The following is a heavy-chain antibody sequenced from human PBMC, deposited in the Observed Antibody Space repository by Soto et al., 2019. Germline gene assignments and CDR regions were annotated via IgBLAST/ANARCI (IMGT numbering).Heavy chain of an antibody. CDR1: GFTFSNDW. V-gene: IGHV3-74*01. CDR2: IISGGTRV. Sequence: AVGSLRLSCAASGFTFSNDWMNWVRQGPGKGLEWVSRIISGGTRVTYADSVKGRFTIARDNAKNTLYLEMHSLTAEDTAVYYCARERTSKGGMDVWGQGTTVTVS. CDR3: ARERTSKGGMDV. J-gene: IGHJ6*02.